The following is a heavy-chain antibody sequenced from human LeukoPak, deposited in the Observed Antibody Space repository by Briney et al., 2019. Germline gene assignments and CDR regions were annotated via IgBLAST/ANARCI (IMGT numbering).Heavy chain of an antibody. CDR2: IYYSGST. V-gene: IGHV4-59*08. CDR3: ARQGSSGPDY. Sequence: SETLSLTCTVSGGSISSYYWNWIRQPPGKGLEWIGYIYYSGSTNYNPSLKSRVTISVDTSKNQFSLKLSSVTAADTAVYYCARQGSSGPDYWGQGTLVTVSS. CDR1: GGSISSYY. D-gene: IGHD6-19*01. J-gene: IGHJ4*02.